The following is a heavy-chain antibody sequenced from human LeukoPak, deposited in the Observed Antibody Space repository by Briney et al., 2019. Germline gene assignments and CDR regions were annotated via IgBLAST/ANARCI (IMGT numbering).Heavy chain of an antibody. V-gene: IGHV4-39*01. Sequence: SETLSLTCTVSGCSISSDNYYWGWIRQPPGEGLEWSGSIDHSGSTYYNRPLKSRVTISVDTSKNQFSLKLSSVTAADTFVYHAERRIRYFDPGAFDIWGQGTMVTVSS. D-gene: IGHD3-9*01. J-gene: IGHJ3*02. CDR3: ERRIRYFDPGAFDI. CDR1: GCSISSDNYY. CDR2: IDHSGST.